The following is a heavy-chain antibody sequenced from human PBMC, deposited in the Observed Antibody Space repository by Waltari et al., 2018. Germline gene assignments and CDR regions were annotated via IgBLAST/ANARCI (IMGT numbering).Heavy chain of an antibody. V-gene: IGHV4-31*03. Sequence: QVQLQESGPGLVKPSQTLSLICIVSGASIRSGGYYLTWIRQHPGKALEWVGIIHHTGSTSYNPSLKNRVTIESDTSKNEFSLRLTSMTAADTAVYYCARGILGATANSYYHHGMDVWGQGTAVTVSS. CDR1: GASIRSGGYY. CDR2: IHHTGST. J-gene: IGHJ6*02. D-gene: IGHD3-3*01. CDR3: ARGILGATANSYYHHGMDV.